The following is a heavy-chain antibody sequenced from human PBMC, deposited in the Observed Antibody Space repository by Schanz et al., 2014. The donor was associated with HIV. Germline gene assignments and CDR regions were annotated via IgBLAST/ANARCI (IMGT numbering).Heavy chain of an antibody. D-gene: IGHD3-10*01. CDR1: GGSISNNF. CDR2: VFSNGAT. CDR3: ARAGQWFGHLD. J-gene: IGHJ4*02. V-gene: IGHV4-59*01. Sequence: AQLQESGPGLVKPSETLSLTCSVSGGSISNNFCNWIRQSPGKGLEWIGNVFSNGATKYNPSLQSRVPISVDTSQNQFSLKLTSVTAADTAVYFCARAGQWFGHLDWGQGTLVTVSS.